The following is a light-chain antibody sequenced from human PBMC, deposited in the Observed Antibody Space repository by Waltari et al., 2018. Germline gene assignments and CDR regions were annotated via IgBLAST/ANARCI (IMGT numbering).Light chain of an antibody. J-gene: IGLJ1*01. CDR3: GTWDSSLDSYV. V-gene: IGLV1-51*01. Sequence: QSVLTQPPSVSAAPGQKVTVSCSGTTSNIGNYYVSWYQHLPGTAPKLLIFDKSQRPSGIPERFSGSKSGPSATLGITGLQTGDEADYYCGTWDSSLDSYVFGSGSKVTVL. CDR1: TSNIGNYY. CDR2: DKS.